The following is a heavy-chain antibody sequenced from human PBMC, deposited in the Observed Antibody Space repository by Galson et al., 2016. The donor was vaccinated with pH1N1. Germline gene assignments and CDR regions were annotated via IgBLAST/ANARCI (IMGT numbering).Heavy chain of an antibody. CDR3: ATAVTWYFDY. J-gene: IGHJ4*02. CDR1: GYTFSSYT. Sequence: SVKVSCKASGYTFSSYTINWVRQAPGQGLEWMGGIIPIFGTANYAQKFQGRVTITTDESASTVYMEVSSLRSEDTAVYYCATAVTWYFDYWGQGTVVTVFS. D-gene: IGHD4-17*01. V-gene: IGHV1-69*05. CDR2: IIPIFGTA.